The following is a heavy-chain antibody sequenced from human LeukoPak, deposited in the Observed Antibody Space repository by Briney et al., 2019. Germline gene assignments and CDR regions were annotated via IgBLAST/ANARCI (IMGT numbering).Heavy chain of an antibody. CDR2: ISSSSSYI. D-gene: IGHD5-18*01. CDR1: GFTFSSYE. CDR3: ARDNRADSGIQLWPRPWD. Sequence: GGSLRLSCAASGFTFSSYEMNWVRQAPGKGLEWVSSISSSSSYIYYADSVKGRFTISRDNAKNSLYLQMNSLRAEDTAVYYCARDNRADSGIQLWPRPWDWGQGTLVTVSS. J-gene: IGHJ4*02. V-gene: IGHV3-21*01.